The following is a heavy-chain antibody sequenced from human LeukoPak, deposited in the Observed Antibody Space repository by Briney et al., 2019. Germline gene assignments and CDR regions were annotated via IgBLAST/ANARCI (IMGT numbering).Heavy chain of an antibody. J-gene: IGHJ3*01. Sequence: SQTLSLTCAISGDSVSSNSAAWNWIRQSPSRGLEWLGRTYYRSKWYNDYAVSVKSRITINPDTSKNHFSLQLNSVTAEDTAVYYCVRGGQGDGYSADEAFDFWGQGTVVTVSS. V-gene: IGHV6-1*01. CDR1: GDSVSSNSAA. CDR2: TYYRSKWYN. CDR3: VRGGQGDGYSADEAFDF. D-gene: IGHD5-24*01.